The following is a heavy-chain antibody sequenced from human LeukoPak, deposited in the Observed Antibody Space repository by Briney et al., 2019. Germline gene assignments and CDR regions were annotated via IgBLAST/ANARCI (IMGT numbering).Heavy chain of an antibody. CDR1: GFTFSSYA. J-gene: IGHJ4*02. CDR3: AKASWVSTADAVL. V-gene: IGHV3-23*01. D-gene: IGHD3-16*01. CDR2: LRGNGDA. Sequence: SGGSLTLSCVASGFTFSSYAMSWVRETPARGLEWVSSLRGNGDAFYADPVKGRFTLSRDESRNTVYLQLNKLRVEDTAIYYCAKASWVSTADAVLWGQGTVVTVSS.